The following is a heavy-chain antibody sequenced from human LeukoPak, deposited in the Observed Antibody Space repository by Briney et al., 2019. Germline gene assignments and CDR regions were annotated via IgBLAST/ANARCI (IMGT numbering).Heavy chain of an antibody. V-gene: IGHV3-30*02. CDR2: IRYDGSYK. Sequence: PGGSLRLSCAASGFTFSSYVMHWVRQAPGKGLEWVAFIRYDGSYKYYADSVKGRFTISRDNAKNSLYLQMNSLRAEDTAVYYCARGGQEDWNFAPDMSMDVWGKGTTVTVSS. D-gene: IGHD1-7*01. J-gene: IGHJ6*03. CDR1: GFTFSSYV. CDR3: ARGGQEDWNFAPDMSMDV.